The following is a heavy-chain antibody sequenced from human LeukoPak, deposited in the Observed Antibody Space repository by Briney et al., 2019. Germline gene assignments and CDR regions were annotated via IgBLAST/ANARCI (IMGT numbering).Heavy chain of an antibody. J-gene: IGHJ3*01. CDR2: IYYSGTT. CDR1: GGSISSSSYD. Sequence: PSETLSLTCTVAGGSISSSSYDWGWIRQPPGKGLEWIGSIYYSGTTYYTPSLKSRLPISVDTYKNQFSLRLSSVTAADTAVYYCARHGRGATDAFDVWGQGTMVTVSS. D-gene: IGHD1-26*01. CDR3: ARHGRGATDAFDV. V-gene: IGHV4-39*01.